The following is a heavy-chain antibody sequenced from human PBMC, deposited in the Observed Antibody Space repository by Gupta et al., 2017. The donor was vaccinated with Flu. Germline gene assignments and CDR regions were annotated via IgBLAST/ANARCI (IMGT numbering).Heavy chain of an antibody. CDR1: GFPFRVYA. CDR3: ARGGGTGTTESNC. D-gene: IGHD1-1*01. CDR2: IRSKAYGGTT. V-gene: IGHV3-49*03. Sequence: VQLVESGGGLIQPGRSLRLSCTASGFPFRVYAMSWFRQAPGKGLEWVGFIRSKAYGGTTEYAASVKGRFTISRDDSKSIAYLQMSSLETEDTAVYFCARGGGTGTTESNCWGQGTLVTVSS. J-gene: IGHJ4*02.